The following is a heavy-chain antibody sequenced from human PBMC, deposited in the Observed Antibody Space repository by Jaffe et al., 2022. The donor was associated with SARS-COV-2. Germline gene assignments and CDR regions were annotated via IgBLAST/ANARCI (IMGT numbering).Heavy chain of an antibody. CDR2: INPNSGGT. D-gene: IGHD3-3*01. CDR1: GYTFTGYY. V-gene: IGHV1-2*04. J-gene: IGHJ5*02. CDR3: ARGSKTKVPYYDFWSGYQTPRTYNWFDP. Sequence: QVQLVQSGAEVKKPGASVKVSCKASGYTFTGYYMHWVRQAPGQGLEWMGWINPNSGGTNYAQKFQGWVTMTRDTSISTAYMELSRLRSDDTAVYYCARGSKTKVPYYDFWSGYQTPRTYNWFDPWGQGTLVTVSS.